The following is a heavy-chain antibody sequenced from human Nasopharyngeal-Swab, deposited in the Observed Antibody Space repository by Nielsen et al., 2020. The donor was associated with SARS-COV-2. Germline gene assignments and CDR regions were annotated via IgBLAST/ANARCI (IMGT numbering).Heavy chain of an antibody. D-gene: IGHD2-8*01. J-gene: IGHJ6*03. CDR1: GFAFSVYG. V-gene: IGHV3-30*18. Sequence: GESLKISCAASGFAFSVYGMHWVRQAPGKGLEWVAVMSYDGSDKYYADSVKGRFTISRDNSKNTLYLQMNSLRAEDTAVYYCAKVLGVYYYMDVWGKGTTVTVSS. CDR3: AKVLGVYYYMDV. CDR2: MSYDGSDK.